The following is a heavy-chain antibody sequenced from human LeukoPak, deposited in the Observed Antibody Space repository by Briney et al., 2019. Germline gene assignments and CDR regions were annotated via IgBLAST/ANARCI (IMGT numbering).Heavy chain of an antibody. CDR2: IYSGGST. J-gene: IGHJ3*02. CDR1: GITFTNAW. CDR3: ASRHIVVVTAGDAFDI. V-gene: IGHV3-66*01. Sequence: GGSLRLSCAASGITFTNAWMTWVRQAPGKGLEWVSVIYSGGSTYYADSVKGRFTISRDNSKNTLYLQMNSLRAEDTAVYYCASRHIVVVTAGDAFDIWGQGTMVTVSS. D-gene: IGHD2-21*02.